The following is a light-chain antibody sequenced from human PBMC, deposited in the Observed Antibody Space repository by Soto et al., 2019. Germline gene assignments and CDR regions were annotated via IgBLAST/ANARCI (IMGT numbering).Light chain of an antibody. CDR2: GAS. Sequence: EIVLTQSPGTLSLSPGERATLSCRASQSVSSSYLAWYQQKPGQAPRLLIYGASSRATGIPDRFSGSGSGTDFTLTISRPEPEDFAVYYCQQYGSSLPFTFGPGTKVDIK. V-gene: IGKV3-20*01. CDR3: QQYGSSLPFT. J-gene: IGKJ3*01. CDR1: QSVSSSY.